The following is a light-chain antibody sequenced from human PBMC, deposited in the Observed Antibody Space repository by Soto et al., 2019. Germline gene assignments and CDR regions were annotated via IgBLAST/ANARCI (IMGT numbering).Light chain of an antibody. CDR2: GAS. V-gene: IGKV1-39*01. CDR3: QQNYRNTPLT. Sequence: DIQMTPSPSSLSASVGDSLTTTPRASQTISRFLNWYQQKPGKAPKLLLYGASNLHSGVPSRFSGSGSGTDFILTITSLQPEDFATYYCQQNYRNTPLTFGGGTKVDIK. CDR1: QTISRF. J-gene: IGKJ4*01.